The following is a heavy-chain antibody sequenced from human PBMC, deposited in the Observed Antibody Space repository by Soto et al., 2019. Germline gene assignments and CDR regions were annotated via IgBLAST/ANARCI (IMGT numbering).Heavy chain of an antibody. CDR2: ISGSGGST. Sequence: HPGGSLRLSCAASGFTFSSYAMSWVRQAPGKGLEWVSAISGSGGSTYYADSVKGRFTISRDNSKNTLYLQMNSLRAEDMAVYYCAKVKGCTNGVCYRNELRDYYYYGMAVWGQGTTVTVSS. CDR3: AKVKGCTNGVCYRNELRDYYYYGMAV. CDR1: GFTFSSYA. J-gene: IGHJ6*02. V-gene: IGHV3-23*01. D-gene: IGHD2-8*01.